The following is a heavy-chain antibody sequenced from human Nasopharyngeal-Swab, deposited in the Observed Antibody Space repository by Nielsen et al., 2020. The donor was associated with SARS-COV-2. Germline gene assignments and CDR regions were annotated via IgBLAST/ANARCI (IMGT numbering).Heavy chain of an antibody. CDR1: GFTFDDYA. V-gene: IGHV3-9*01. Sequence: SLKISCAASGFTFDDYAMHWVRQAPGKGPEWVSVISWNSGSLGYADSVKGRFTISRDNAKNSLYLQMNSLRPEDTAFYFCARGTADYTNPSFDYWGQGAPVPVSS. J-gene: IGHJ4*02. CDR2: ISWNSGSL. CDR3: ARGTADYTNPSFDY. D-gene: IGHD4-11*01.